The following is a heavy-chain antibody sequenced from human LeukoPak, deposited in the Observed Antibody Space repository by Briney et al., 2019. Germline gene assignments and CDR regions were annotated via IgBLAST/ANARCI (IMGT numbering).Heavy chain of an antibody. V-gene: IGHV3-21*01. J-gene: IGHJ4*02. Sequence: NPGRSLRLSCAASGFTFSSYSMNWVRQAPGKGLEWVSCISSSSSYIYYADSVKGRFTISRDNAKNSLYLQMNSLRAEDTAVYYCARGRFAVGAGCYFDYWGQGTLVTVSS. CDR1: GFTFSSYS. CDR3: ARGRFAVGAGCYFDY. CDR2: ISSSSSYI. D-gene: IGHD1-26*01.